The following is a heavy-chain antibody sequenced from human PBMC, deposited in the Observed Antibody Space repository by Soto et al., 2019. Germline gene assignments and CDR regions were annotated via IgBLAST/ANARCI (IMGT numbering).Heavy chain of an antibody. CDR3: ARDLSWGSNWYYYMDV. Sequence: EVQLVESGGGLVQPGGSLRLSCATSGFILSDCAMNWVRQAPGKGLEWVSYISSSSSDIDYADSVKGRFTVSRDNARNSLYLQMNSLRAEDTAVYYCARDLSWGSNWYYYMDVWGKGTTVTVSS. CDR2: ISSSSSDI. V-gene: IGHV3-48*01. D-gene: IGHD7-27*01. CDR1: GFILSDCA. J-gene: IGHJ6*03.